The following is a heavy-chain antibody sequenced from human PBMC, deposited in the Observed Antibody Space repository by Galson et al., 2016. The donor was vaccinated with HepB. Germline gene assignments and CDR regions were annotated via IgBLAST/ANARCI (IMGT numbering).Heavy chain of an antibody. V-gene: IGHV3-30*18. CDR1: GFTFSSYG. CDR3: ANSPDRWEWSYYYGMDV. Sequence: SLRLSCAASGFTFSSYGMHWVRQAPGKGLEWVAVISYDGSNKYYADSVKGRFTISRDNSKNTLYLQMNSLRAEDTAVYYCANSPDRWEWSYYYGMDVWGQGTTVTVSS. CDR2: ISYDGSNK. D-gene: IGHD1-26*01. J-gene: IGHJ6*02.